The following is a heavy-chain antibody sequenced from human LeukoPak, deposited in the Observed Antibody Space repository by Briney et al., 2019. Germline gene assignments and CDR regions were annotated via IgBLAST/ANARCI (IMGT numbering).Heavy chain of an antibody. CDR2: IYYNGNT. V-gene: IGHV4-59*01. CDR3: ARGGTYNGILSFDP. J-gene: IGHJ5*02. CDR1: GGSISSYY. Sequence: SETLSLTCSVSGGSISSYYWSWIRQPPGKGLEWIGYIYYNGNTNYSPSLKSRVTISLDTSKVQFSLKLTSVTAADAAVYYCARGGTYNGILSFDPWGQGTLVTVSS. D-gene: IGHD3-9*01.